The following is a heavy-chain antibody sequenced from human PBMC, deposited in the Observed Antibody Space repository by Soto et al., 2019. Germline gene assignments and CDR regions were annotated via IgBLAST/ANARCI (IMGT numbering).Heavy chain of an antibody. CDR2: IYYSGST. CDR1: AGSTRRNY. V-gene: IGHV4-59*01. D-gene: IGHD2-2*01. J-gene: IGHJ5*02. CDR3: ARVSGVCSSTSCYDWFDP. Sequence: QKLSLTSTVSAGSTRRNYSWYIRQSSRKELAWIGYIYYSGSTYYNPSLKSRVTISVDTSKNHFSLKLSSVTAADTAVYYCARVSGVCSSTSCYDWFDPWGQGTLVTVS.